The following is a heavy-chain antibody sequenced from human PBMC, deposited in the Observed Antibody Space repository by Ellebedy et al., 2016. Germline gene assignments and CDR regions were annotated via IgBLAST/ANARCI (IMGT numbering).Heavy chain of an antibody. J-gene: IGHJ5*02. CDR2: INHSGSS. Sequence: SETLSLXXAVYGGSFSGYYWSWIRQPPGKGLEWIGEINHSGSSNYNPSLTSRVTISVDTSKNQFSVRLSSVTAADTAVYYCAREMTTVSLNWFDPWGQGTLVTVSS. CDR3: AREMTTVSLNWFDP. V-gene: IGHV4-34*01. D-gene: IGHD4-11*01. CDR1: GGSFSGYY.